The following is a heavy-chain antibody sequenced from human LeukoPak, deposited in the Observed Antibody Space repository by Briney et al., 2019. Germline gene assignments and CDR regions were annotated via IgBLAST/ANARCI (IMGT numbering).Heavy chain of an antibody. CDR1: GGPISSSSYH. V-gene: IGHV4-39*01. CDR3: ARLDDYGDRRGGNY. CDR2: TYYSGST. D-gene: IGHD4-17*01. Sequence: LETLSLTCTVSGGPISSSSYHWGWIRQPPGKGLEWIGSTYYSGSTYYNPSLKSRVTISVDTSKNQFSLKLSSVTAADTAVYYCARLDDYGDRRGGNYWGQGTLVTVSS. J-gene: IGHJ4*02.